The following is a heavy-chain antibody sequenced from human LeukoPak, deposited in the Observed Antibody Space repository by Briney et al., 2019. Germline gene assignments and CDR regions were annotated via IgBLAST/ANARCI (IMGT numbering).Heavy chain of an antibody. CDR3: AKEGYYDSTPLDY. Sequence: GGSLRLSCAASGFTFRSYWMNWVRQAPGKGLEWVAVISYDGSNKYYADSVKGRFTISRDNSKNTLYLQMNSLRAEDTAVYYCAKEGYYDSTPLDYWGQGNLVTVSS. J-gene: IGHJ4*02. V-gene: IGHV3-30*18. CDR2: ISYDGSNK. CDR1: GFTFRSYW. D-gene: IGHD3-22*01.